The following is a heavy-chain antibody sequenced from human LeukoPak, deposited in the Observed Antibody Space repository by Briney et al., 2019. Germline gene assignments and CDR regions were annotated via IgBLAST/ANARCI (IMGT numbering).Heavy chain of an antibody. CDR1: GFTFSDYY. Sequence: GGSLRLSCAASGFTFSDYYMSWIRQAPGKGLERVSYISSSGSTIYYADSVKGRFTISRDNAKNSLYLQMNSLRAEDTAVYYCARVVGGLIAAAGTVDYWGQGTLVTVSS. V-gene: IGHV3-11*01. J-gene: IGHJ4*02. CDR3: ARVVGGLIAAAGTVDY. D-gene: IGHD6-13*01. CDR2: ISSSGSTI.